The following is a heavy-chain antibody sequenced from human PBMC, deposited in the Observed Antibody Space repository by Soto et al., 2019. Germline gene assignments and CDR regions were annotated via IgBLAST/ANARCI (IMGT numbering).Heavy chain of an antibody. D-gene: IGHD3-16*01. V-gene: IGHV2-5*02. CDR2: IYWDDDI. CDR1: GVSLTTNGVG. J-gene: IGHJ1*01. Sequence: SGPTLVNPTQTLTLTCTLSGVSLTTNGVGVDWIRQPPGKALEWLALIYWDDDILYSPSLKNRLTITKDISKNQVVLTVTNMDSVDTATYYCAHRRGSPSTVWAQGTLVTVS. CDR3: AHRRGSPSTV.